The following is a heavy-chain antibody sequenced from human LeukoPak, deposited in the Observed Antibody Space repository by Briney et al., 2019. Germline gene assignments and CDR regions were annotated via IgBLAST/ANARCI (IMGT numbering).Heavy chain of an antibody. J-gene: IGHJ4*02. CDR1: GGSFIDYP. CDR3: ARHLGNSYGLYYFDY. V-gene: IGHV4-34*10. Sequence: SETLSLTCSVSGGSFIDYPWSWIRQPPGKGLEWIGEINHSGITNYNPSLESRITMSVDTSKNQFSLKLSSVTAADTAVYYCARHLGNSYGLYYFDYWGQGTLVTVSS. D-gene: IGHD5-18*01. CDR2: INHSGIT.